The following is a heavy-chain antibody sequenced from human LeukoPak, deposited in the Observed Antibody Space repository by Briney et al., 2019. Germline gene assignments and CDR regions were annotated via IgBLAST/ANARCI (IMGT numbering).Heavy chain of an antibody. CDR2: ISRDGSNK. CDR3: AKAMYADYDSSDL. D-gene: IGHD3-22*01. V-gene: IGHV3-30*18. CDR1: GFFFSRYG. Sequence: GGSLRLSRAASGFFFSRYGMHWVRQAPGKGLEWVAVISRDGSNKYYADSVKGRFTISRDNSKNTLYPQMNSLRGEDTAVYYCAKAMYADYDSSDLWGQGTLVTVSS. J-gene: IGHJ4*02.